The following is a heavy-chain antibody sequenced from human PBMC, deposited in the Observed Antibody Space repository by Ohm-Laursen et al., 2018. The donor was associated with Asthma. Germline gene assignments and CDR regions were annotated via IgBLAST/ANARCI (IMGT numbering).Heavy chain of an antibody. CDR1: GGSVSSGSYY. J-gene: IGHJ3*02. Sequence: SETLSLTCTVSGGSVSSGSYYWSWIRQPPGKGLEWIGYIYYSGSTNYNPSLKSRVTISVDPSKNQFSLKLSSVTAADTAVYYCARGRGDYGGNSDAFDIWGQGTMVTVSS. V-gene: IGHV4-61*01. CDR2: IYYSGST. CDR3: ARGRGDYGGNSDAFDI. D-gene: IGHD4-23*01.